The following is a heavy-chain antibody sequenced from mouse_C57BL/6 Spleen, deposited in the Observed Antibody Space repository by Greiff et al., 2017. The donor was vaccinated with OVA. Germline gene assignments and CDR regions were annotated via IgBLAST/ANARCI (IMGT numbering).Heavy chain of an antibody. Sequence: QVQLKQSGPELVKPGASVKISCKASGYAFSSSWMHWVKQRPGQGLEWIGRIYPGDGDTNYNGKFKGKATLTADKSSSTAYMPLSSLTSEDSAVYCWTIPYGGSYYDMDYWGQGTSVTVSS. CDR2: IYPGDGDT. D-gene: IGHD1-1*01. CDR3: TIPYGGSYYDMDY. V-gene: IGHV1-82*01. CDR1: GYAFSSSW. J-gene: IGHJ4*01.